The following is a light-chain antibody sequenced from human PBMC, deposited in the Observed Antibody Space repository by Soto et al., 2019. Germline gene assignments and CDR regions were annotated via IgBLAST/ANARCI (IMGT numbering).Light chain of an antibody. CDR2: GAS. CDR1: QSVSTSY. CDR3: QQYGNSRGT. J-gene: IGKJ1*01. V-gene: IGKV3-20*01. Sequence: DIVLTPSPGTLSLSPGDRATLSCRASQSVSTSYLAWYQQKPGQAPRLLIYGASSRATGIPDRFSGSGSGTDFTLTISGLEPEDFAVYYCQQYGNSRGTFGQGTKGDIK.